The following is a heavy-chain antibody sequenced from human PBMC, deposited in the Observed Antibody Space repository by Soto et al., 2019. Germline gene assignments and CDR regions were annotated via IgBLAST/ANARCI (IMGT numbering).Heavy chain of an antibody. J-gene: IGHJ4*02. Sequence: PGGSLRLSCAASGFTFSGYAMSWVRQAPGKGLEWVSAISGSGGSTYYADSVKGRFTISRDNSKNTLYLQMNSLRAEDTAVYYCAKDGAVEMATIPYYFDYWGQGTLVTVSS. D-gene: IGHD5-12*01. CDR2: ISGSGGST. CDR3: AKDGAVEMATIPYYFDY. V-gene: IGHV3-23*01. CDR1: GFTFSGYA.